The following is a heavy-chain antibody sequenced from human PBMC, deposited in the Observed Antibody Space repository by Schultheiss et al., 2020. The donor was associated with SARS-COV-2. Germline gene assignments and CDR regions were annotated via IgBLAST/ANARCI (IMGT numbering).Heavy chain of an antibody. CDR1: GFTFSDYY. J-gene: IGHJ6*02. D-gene: IGHD3-10*01. V-gene: IGHV3-11*01. Sequence: GESLKISFAASGFTFSDYYMSWIRQAPGKGLEWVSYISSSGSTIYYADSVKGRFTISRDNAKNSLYLQMNSLRAEDTAVYYCAREGFYYGSGSYYGMDVWGQGTTVTVSS. CDR2: ISSSGSTI. CDR3: AREGFYYGSGSYYGMDV.